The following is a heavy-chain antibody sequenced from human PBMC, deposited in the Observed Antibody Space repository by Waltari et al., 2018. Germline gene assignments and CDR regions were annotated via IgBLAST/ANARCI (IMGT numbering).Heavy chain of an antibody. Sequence: QLQLQESGPRLVKPAETLSLTCTVSGDSVSSGPYFWAWIRQPPGKGLEWLGSMFYSGTTYHNSSLKSRVTISVATSKNQVSLQLKSVTAADTAVYFCARDRSGTINSFDPWGRGTLVTVSS. CDR2: MFYSGTT. V-gene: IGHV4-39*07. CDR1: GDSVSSGPYF. CDR3: ARDRSGTINSFDP. J-gene: IGHJ5*02. D-gene: IGHD1-26*01.